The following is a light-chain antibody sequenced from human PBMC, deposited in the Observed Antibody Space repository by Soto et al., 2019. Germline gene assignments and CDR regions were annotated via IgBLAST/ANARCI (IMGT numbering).Light chain of an antibody. CDR1: QSISSW. CDR2: KAS. J-gene: IGKJ2*01. V-gene: IGKV1-5*03. Sequence: DIQMTQAPSTLSPSVGDRVTITFRASQSISSWLAWYQQKPGKAPKLLIYKASSLESGVPSRFSGSGSGTEFTLTISSLQPDDFATYYCQQYNSYSYTFGQGSKVDIK. CDR3: QQYNSYSYT.